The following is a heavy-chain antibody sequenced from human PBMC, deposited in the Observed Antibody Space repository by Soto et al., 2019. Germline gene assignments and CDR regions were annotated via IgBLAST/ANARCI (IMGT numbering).Heavy chain of an antibody. CDR3: ARDFIPPGSAYYYYGMDV. D-gene: IGHD2-21*01. J-gene: IGHJ6*02. CDR1: GFTFSSYA. CDR2: ISYDGSNK. V-gene: IGHV3-30-3*01. Sequence: GGSLRLSCAASGFTFSSYAMHWVRQAPGKGLEWVAVISYDGSNKYYADSVKGRFTISRDNSKNTLYLQMNSLRAEDTAVYYCARDFIPPGSAYYYYGMDVWGQGTTVTVSS.